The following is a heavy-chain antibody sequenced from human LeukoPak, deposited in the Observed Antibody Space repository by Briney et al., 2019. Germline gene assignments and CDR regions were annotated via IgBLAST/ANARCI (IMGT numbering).Heavy chain of an antibody. CDR2: IYTSGST. CDR3: ARVSAAAAFDY. D-gene: IGHD6-13*01. CDR1: GGSFSGYY. Sequence: PSETLSLTCAVYGGSFSGYYWSWIRQPAGKGLEWIGRIYTSGSTNYNPSLKSRVTMSVDTSKNQFSLKLSSVTAADTAVYYCARVSAAAAFDYWGQGTLVTVSS. J-gene: IGHJ4*02. V-gene: IGHV4-59*10.